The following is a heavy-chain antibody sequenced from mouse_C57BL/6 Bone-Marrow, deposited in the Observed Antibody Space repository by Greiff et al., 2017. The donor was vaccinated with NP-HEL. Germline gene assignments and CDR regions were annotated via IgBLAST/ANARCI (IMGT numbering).Heavy chain of an antibody. V-gene: IGHV1-64*01. Sequence: QVQLQQSGAELVKPGASVKLSCKASGYTFTSYWMHWVKQRPGQGLEWIGMIHPNSGSTNYNEKFKSKATLTVDKSSSTAYMQLSSLTSEDSAVYYCARRNYDYDPYYYAMDYWGQGTSVTVSS. J-gene: IGHJ4*01. D-gene: IGHD2-4*01. CDR2: IHPNSGST. CDR3: ARRNYDYDPYYYAMDY. CDR1: GYTFTSYW.